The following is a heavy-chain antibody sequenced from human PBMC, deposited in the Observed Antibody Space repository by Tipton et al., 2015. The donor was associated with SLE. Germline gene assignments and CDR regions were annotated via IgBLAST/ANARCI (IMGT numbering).Heavy chain of an antibody. V-gene: IGHV4-59*01. J-gene: IGHJ6*03. CDR1: GGSISSYY. CDR2: IYYSGNT. Sequence: LRLSCTVSGGSISSYYWSWIRQPPGKGLEWIGYIYYSGNTNYNPSLKSRVTISVDTSKNQFSLKLSSVTAADTAVYYCARARGYSYGYGPYYYYMDVWGKGTTVTVSS. D-gene: IGHD5-18*01. CDR3: ARARGYSYGYGPYYYYMDV.